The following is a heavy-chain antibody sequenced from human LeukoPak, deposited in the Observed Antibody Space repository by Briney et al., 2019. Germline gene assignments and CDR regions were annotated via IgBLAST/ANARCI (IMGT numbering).Heavy chain of an antibody. Sequence: GGSLRLSCAASGFTFTSYGMHWVRQAPGKGLEWVAFIRYDASNKYYADSVKGRFTISRDNSKNTLYLQMNSLRAEDTAVYYCAKQDTAMVKVQIDYWGQGTLVTVSS. V-gene: IGHV3-30*02. CDR2: IRYDASNK. J-gene: IGHJ4*02. CDR1: GFTFTSYG. CDR3: AKQDTAMVKVQIDY. D-gene: IGHD5-18*01.